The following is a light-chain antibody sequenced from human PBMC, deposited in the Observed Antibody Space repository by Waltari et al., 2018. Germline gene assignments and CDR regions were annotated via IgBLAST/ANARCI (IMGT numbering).Light chain of an antibody. J-gene: IGKJ1*01. V-gene: IGKV2-28*01. CDR1: QSLLHRNGYNY. Sequence: DTEMTQSPLSLPVTPGEPASISCRSSQSLLHRNGYNYLDWYLQKPGQSPQLLIYLGSNRASGVPDRFSGSGSGTDVTLKISRVEAEDVWVYYCMQALQTPWTFGQGTKVEIK. CDR2: LGS. CDR3: MQALQTPWT.